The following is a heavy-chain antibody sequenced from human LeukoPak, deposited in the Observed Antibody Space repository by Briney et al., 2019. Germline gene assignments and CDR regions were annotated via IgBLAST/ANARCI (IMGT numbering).Heavy chain of an antibody. J-gene: IGHJ5*02. CDR1: GFTFSSYW. Sequence: PGGSLRLSCAASGFTFSSYWMHWVRQAPGKGLEWVSGISWNSGNVVYADSVKGRFTISRDNAKNSLYLQMNSLRAEDTALYYCAKEASSTSGFDPWGQGTLVTVSS. CDR2: ISWNSGNV. V-gene: IGHV3-9*01. CDR3: AKEASSTSGFDP. D-gene: IGHD2-2*01.